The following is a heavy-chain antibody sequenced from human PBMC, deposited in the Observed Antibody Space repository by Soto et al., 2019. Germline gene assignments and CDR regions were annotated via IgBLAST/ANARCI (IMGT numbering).Heavy chain of an antibody. J-gene: IGHJ6*02. CDR1: GGTFSSYA. V-gene: IGHV1-69*01. D-gene: IGHD2-2*01. Sequence: QVQLVQSGAEVKKPGSSVKVSCKASGGTFSSYAISWVRQAPGQGLEWMGGIIPISETTNYAQKFQGRVTITADESKSTAYMELSSLRSEDTAVYYCARSQVSSTSLEIYYYYYYGMDVWGQGTTVTVSS. CDR2: IIPISETT. CDR3: ARSQVSSTSLEIYYYYYYGMDV.